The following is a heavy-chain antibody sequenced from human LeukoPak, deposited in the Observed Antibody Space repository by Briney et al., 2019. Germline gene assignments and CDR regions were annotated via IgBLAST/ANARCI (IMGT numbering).Heavy chain of an antibody. Sequence: SETLSLTCAVYGVSFSGYYWSWLRQPPGKAREWIGSVYYSGTTSYNPSLKSRVTISVDMSKNHFSLRLRSVTAADTAMYYCARGTLYRGWSYYLDFWGQGSQVTVSS. J-gene: IGHJ4*02. CDR2: VYYSGTT. CDR3: ARGTLYRGWSYYLDF. CDR1: GVSFSGYY. D-gene: IGHD6-19*01. V-gene: IGHV4-34*01.